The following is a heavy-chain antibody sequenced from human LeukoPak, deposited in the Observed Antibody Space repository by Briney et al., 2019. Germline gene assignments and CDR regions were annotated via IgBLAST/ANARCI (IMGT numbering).Heavy chain of an antibody. J-gene: IGHJ4*02. Sequence: SQTLSLTCTVSGGSISSGSYYWSWIRQPAGKGLEWIGRIYTSGSTNYNPSLKSRVTISVDTSKNQFSLKLSSVTAADTAVYYCARFYSSGYYYVNWGQGTLVTVSS. CDR1: GGSISSGSYY. CDR2: IYTSGST. D-gene: IGHD3-22*01. V-gene: IGHV4-61*02. CDR3: ARFYSSGYYYVN.